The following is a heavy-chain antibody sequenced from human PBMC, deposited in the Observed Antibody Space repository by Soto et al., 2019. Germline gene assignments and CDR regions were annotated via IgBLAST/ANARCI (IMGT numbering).Heavy chain of an antibody. CDR3: AKDPYFTSTSCYMYV. J-gene: IGHJ6*02. Sequence: EVQLLESGGGLVQPGGSLRLSCAASGFRFSNYAMSWVRQAPGKGLEWVSGISGSGGSTYYADSVKGRFTITRDNSKNTRHLQMNSLRAEDTAVYYCAKDPYFTSTSCYMYVWGQVTTVTVSS. D-gene: IGHD2-2*01. CDR1: GFRFSNYA. CDR2: ISGSGGST. V-gene: IGHV3-23*01.